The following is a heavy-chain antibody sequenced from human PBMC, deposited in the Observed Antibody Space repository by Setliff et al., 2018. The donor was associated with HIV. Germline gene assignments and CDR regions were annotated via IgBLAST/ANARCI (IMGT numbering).Heavy chain of an antibody. Sequence: PSETLSLTCTVSGGSIISGDHYWSWIRQPPGKGLEWIDYIYYSGSTYYNPSLKSRVTISVDTSKNQFSVKLSSVTAADTAVYYCASRVYYYDSNNFLREEGFDPWGQGTLVTVSS. D-gene: IGHD3-22*01. CDR1: GGSIISGDHY. J-gene: IGHJ5*02. V-gene: IGHV4-30-4*08. CDR3: ASRVYYYDSNNFLREEGFDP. CDR2: IYYSGST.